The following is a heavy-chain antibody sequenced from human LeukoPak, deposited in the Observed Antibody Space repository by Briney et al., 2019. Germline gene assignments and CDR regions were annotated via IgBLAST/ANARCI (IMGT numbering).Heavy chain of an antibody. CDR3: ARGDY. V-gene: IGHV1-8*01. J-gene: IGHJ4*02. Sequence: DSVKVSCKASGYSFTSYDINWVRQATGQGLEWVGSMNPNSGNTDYAQKLQGRITLTRSTSITTAYMELSSLRSEDTAVYYCARGDYWGQGTLVTVSS. CDR2: MNPNSGNT. CDR1: GYSFTSYD.